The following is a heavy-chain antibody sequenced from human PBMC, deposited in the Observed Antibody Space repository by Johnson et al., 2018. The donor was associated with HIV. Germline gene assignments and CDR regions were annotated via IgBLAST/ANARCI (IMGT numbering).Heavy chain of an antibody. V-gene: IGHV3-20*04. CDR2: INWNGGST. J-gene: IGHJ3*01. D-gene: IGHD6-19*01. Sequence: VQLVESGGGVVQPGRSLRLSCAASGFTFDDYGMSWVRQAPGKGLEWVSGINWNGGSTGYADSVKGRFTISRDNAKNSLYLQMNSLRAEDTGVYYCAKPQLLADDIFNFWGQGTMVTVSS. CDR1: GFTFDDYG. CDR3: AKPQLLADDIFNF.